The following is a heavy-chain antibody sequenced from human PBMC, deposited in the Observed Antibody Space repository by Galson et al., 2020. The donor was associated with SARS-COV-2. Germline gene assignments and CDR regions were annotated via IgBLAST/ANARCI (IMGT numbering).Heavy chain of an antibody. CDR3: ATHMVVTAVPDF. J-gene: IGHJ4*02. Sequence: SETLSLTCTVSGDSLSNSNYYWGWICQPPGKGLEWIGSMYYNGITYFNPSLKSRLTLALGPSNNQFSLELRSVTAADTAMYYCATHMVVTAVPDFWGQGTLVTVSS. CDR1: GDSLSNSNYY. D-gene: IGHD2-21*02. V-gene: IGHV4-39*07. CDR2: MYYNGIT.